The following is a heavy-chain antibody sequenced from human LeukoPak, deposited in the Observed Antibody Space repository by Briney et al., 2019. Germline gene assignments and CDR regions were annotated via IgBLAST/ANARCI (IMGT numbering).Heavy chain of an antibody. Sequence: ASVKVSCKASGYTFTSYYMHWVRQAPGQGLEWMGWINPNSGGTNYAQKFQGRVTMTRDTSISTAYMELSRLRSDDTAVYYCARDVQEEIGYSIDYWGQGTLVTASS. CDR1: GYTFTSYY. CDR2: INPNSGGT. D-gene: IGHD3-22*01. V-gene: IGHV1-2*02. CDR3: ARDVQEEIGYSIDY. J-gene: IGHJ4*02.